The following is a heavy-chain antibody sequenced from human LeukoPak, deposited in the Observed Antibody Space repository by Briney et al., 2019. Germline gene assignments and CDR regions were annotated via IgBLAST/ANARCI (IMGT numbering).Heavy chain of an antibody. Sequence: GGSLRLSCAASGFTFSSYGMHWVRQAPGKGLEWVAVISYDGSNKYYADSVKGRFTISRDNSKNTLYLQMNSLRAEDTAVYYCAKRGSSGWYVRDYFDYWGQGTLVTVSS. J-gene: IGHJ4*02. V-gene: IGHV3-30*18. CDR3: AKRGSSGWYVRDYFDY. D-gene: IGHD6-19*01. CDR2: ISYDGSNK. CDR1: GFTFSSYG.